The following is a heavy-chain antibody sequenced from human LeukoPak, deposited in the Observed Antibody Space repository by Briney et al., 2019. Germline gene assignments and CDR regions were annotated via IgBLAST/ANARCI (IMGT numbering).Heavy chain of an antibody. CDR1: GFTFSSYS. CDR3: ARESCSGGSCYWGLDY. V-gene: IGHV3-48*01. CDR2: ISSSSSTI. J-gene: IGHJ4*02. Sequence: GGSLRLSCAASGFTFSSYSMNWVRQAPGKGLEWVSYISSSSSTIYYADSVKGRFTISRDNAKNSLYLQMNSLRAEDTAVYYCARESCSGGSCYWGLDYCGQGTLVTVSS. D-gene: IGHD2-15*01.